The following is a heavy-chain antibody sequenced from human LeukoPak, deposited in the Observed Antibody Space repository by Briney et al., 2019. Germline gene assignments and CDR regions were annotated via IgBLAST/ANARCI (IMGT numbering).Heavy chain of an antibody. CDR1: GGTFSSYP. J-gene: IGHJ3*02. CDR3: ARDGREIVVVILADAFDI. V-gene: IGHV1-69*04. D-gene: IGHD3-22*01. CDR2: IIPILGIA. Sequence: SVKVSCKASGGTFSSYPISWVRQAPGQGLEWMGRIIPILGIANYAQKFQGRVTITADKSTSTAYMELSSLRSEDTAVYYCARDGREIVVVILADAFDIWGQGTMVTVSS.